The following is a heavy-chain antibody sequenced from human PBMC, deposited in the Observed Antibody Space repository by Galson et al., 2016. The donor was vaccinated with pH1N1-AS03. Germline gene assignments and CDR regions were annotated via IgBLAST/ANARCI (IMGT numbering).Heavy chain of an antibody. CDR3: VNDFLSDGCFTAADS. CDR1: GFIVEQYG. D-gene: IGHD5-24*01. V-gene: IGHV3-9*01. Sequence: SLRLSCAASGFIVEQYGVHCVRQTPGKGLEWVAGMSWGSAKIDYADSVKGRFTISRDNAQNSLYLQMSSLRPEDTAVYFCVNDFLSDGCFTAADSLGQGTMVTVSS. CDR2: MSWGSAKI. J-gene: IGHJ4*02.